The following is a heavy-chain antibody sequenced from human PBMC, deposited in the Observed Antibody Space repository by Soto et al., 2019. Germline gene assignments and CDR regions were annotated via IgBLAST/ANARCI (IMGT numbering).Heavy chain of an antibody. CDR2: ISGSGGST. D-gene: IGHD6-19*01. CDR3: AKDRGGFAGGWEYFDY. V-gene: IGHV3-23*01. CDR1: VFIFEGCRS. Sequence: LRRTCTDSVFIFEGCRSRCWVHQATGKGLEWVSSISGSGGSTYYADSVKGRFTISRDNSKNTLYLQMNALSAEDTAFYYCAKDRGGFAGGWEYFDYWGQGALVTVSS. J-gene: IGHJ4*02.